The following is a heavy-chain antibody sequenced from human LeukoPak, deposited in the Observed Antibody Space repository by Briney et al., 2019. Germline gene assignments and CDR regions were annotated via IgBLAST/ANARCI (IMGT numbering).Heavy chain of an antibody. V-gene: IGHV1-2*06. CDR3: ARVSSGWYYLDY. CDR1: GYTFTGYY. J-gene: IGHJ4*02. CDR2: INPNSGRT. D-gene: IGHD6-19*01. Sequence: ASVKVSCKASGYTFTGYYMHWVRQAPGQGLEWMGRINPNSGRTNYAQKFQGRDTMTRDTSISTAYMELSRLRSDDAAVYYCARVSSGWYYLDYWGQGTVVTVPS.